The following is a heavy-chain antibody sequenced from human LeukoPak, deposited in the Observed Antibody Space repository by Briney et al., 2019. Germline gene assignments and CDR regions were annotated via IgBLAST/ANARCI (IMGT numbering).Heavy chain of an antibody. D-gene: IGHD3-10*01. J-gene: IGHJ4*02. CDR2: IYTSGST. CDR3: ARHKTLEWFGELLYYFDY. Sequence: PSETLSLTCTVSGGSISSYYWSWIRQPAGKGLEWIGRIYTSGSTNYNPSLKSRVTISVDTSKNQFSLKLSSVSAADTAVYYCARHKTLEWFGELLYYFDYWGQGTLVTVSS. CDR1: GGSISSYY. V-gene: IGHV4-4*07.